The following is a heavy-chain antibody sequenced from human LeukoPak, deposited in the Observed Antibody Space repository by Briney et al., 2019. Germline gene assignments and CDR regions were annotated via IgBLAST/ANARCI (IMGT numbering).Heavy chain of an antibody. CDR1: GGSISSYY. CDR2: IYYSGST. D-gene: IGHD5-12*01. CDR3: ARVAYSGYDYYFDY. J-gene: IGHJ4*02. V-gene: IGHV4-59*01. Sequence: PSETLSLTCTVSGGSISSYYWSWIRQPPGKGLEWIGYIYYSGSTNYNPSLKSRVTTSVDTSKNQFSLKLSSVTAADTAVYYCARVAYSGYDYYFDYWGQGTLVTVSS.